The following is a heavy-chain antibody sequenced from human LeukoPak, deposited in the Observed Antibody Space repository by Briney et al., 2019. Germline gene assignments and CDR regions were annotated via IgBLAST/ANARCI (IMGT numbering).Heavy chain of an antibody. D-gene: IGHD5-24*01. Sequence: SETLSLTCTVSGGSFSFDSWTWIRQPPGKGLEWIGWRFNSGSTSYDPSLKSRVTISIDTSKNQFSLRLNSVTAADTAVYYCARRRDGYSIFDYWGHGTLVIVSS. CDR3: ARRRDGYSIFDY. V-gene: IGHV4-59*12. CDR1: GGSFSFDS. J-gene: IGHJ4*01. CDR2: RFNSGST.